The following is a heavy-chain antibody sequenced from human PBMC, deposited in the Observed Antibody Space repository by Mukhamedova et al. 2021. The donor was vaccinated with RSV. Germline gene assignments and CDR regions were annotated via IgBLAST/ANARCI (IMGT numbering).Heavy chain of an antibody. CDR2: GST. Sequence: GSTNYNPSLKSRVTISVDTSKNQFSLKLSSVTAADTAVYYCARDGGSATAFDIWGQGTMVTGSS. CDR3: ARDGGSATAFDI. J-gene: IGHJ3*02. V-gene: IGHV4-59*01. D-gene: IGHD3-16*01.